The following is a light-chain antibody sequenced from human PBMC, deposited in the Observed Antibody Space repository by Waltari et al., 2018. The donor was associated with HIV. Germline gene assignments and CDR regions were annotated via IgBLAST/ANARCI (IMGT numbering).Light chain of an antibody. J-gene: IGLJ3*02. CDR3: QSSYDAHDNSQV. Sequence: NFMLIQPHSVSESPGRTVTISCSRSSGSIASTYVQWYQHRLGTAATDVMYAYNLRPSGFPDRFSSSVDTSSNSASLTMSGRRTEDEAYYYGQSSYDAHDNSQVFGVGTKVTVL. V-gene: IGLV6-57*03. CDR2: AYN. CDR1: SGSIASTY.